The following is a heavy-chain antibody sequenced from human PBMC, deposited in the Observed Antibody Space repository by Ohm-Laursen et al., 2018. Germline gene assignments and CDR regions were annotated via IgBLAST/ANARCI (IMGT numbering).Heavy chain of an antibody. CDR3: TRGLYSYDSSGYPY. CDR2: ISGNSTYI. J-gene: IGHJ4*02. Sequence: SLRLSCAASGFSFSSYNMDWVRQTPGKGLEWVSSISGNSTYIYYADSLKGRFTVSRDNAKNSVYLQMNSLRAEDTAVYYCTRGLYSYDSSGYPYWGQGTLVTVSS. CDR1: GFSFSSYN. D-gene: IGHD3-22*01. V-gene: IGHV3-21*06.